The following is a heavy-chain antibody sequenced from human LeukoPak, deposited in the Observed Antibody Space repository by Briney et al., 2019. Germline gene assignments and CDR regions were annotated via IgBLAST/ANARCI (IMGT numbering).Heavy chain of an antibody. Sequence: GGSLRLSCADSGFTFNIHAMSWVRQSPVKGLEWVSSIRDSGENIYYADSVKGRFTISRDNSKNTLYLQMNSLRAEDTALYYCVRITGTGDFDIWGQGTMVTVSS. CDR2: IRDSGENI. D-gene: IGHD3-10*01. CDR3: VRITGTGDFDI. J-gene: IGHJ3*02. V-gene: IGHV3-23*01. CDR1: GFTFNIHA.